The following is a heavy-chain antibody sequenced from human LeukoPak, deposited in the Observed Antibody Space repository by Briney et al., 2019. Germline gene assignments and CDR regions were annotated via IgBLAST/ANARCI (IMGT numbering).Heavy chain of an antibody. D-gene: IGHD5-18*01. CDR3: ARGRIQLWSKPLDFDY. CDR2: MNPNSGNT. Sequence: ASVKVSCKASGYTFTSYDINWVRQATGQGLEWMGWMNPNSGNTGYAQKFQGRVTMTRNTSISTAYMELSSLRSEDTAVYYCARGRIQLWSKPLDFDYWGQGTLVTVSS. CDR1: GYTFTSYD. V-gene: IGHV1-8*01. J-gene: IGHJ4*02.